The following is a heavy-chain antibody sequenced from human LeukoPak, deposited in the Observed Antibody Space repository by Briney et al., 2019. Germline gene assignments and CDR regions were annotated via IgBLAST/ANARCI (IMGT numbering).Heavy chain of an antibody. CDR3: ARDPEITIVGAFDI. Sequence: SETLSLTCTVSGSSISSYYWSWIRQPPGKGLEWIGYIYYSGSTNYNPSLKSRVTISVDTSKNQFSLKLSSVTAADTAVYYCARDPEITIVGAFDIWGQGTMVTVSS. CDR1: GSSISSYY. J-gene: IGHJ3*02. CDR2: IYYSGST. D-gene: IGHD3-3*01. V-gene: IGHV4-59*01.